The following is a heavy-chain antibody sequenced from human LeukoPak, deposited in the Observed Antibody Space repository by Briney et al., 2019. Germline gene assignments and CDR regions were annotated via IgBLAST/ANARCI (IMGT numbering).Heavy chain of an antibody. Sequence: TSVKVSCKASGFTFPSSAVQWVRQARGHRLEWLGWIGVGSGNTNYAQKFQEKVTITRDMSTRTAYMEVSSLRSEDTAVYYCAALSFSSGWYVPDDYWGQGTLVTVSS. CDR3: AALSFSSGWYVPDDY. CDR1: GFTFPSSA. D-gene: IGHD6-19*01. J-gene: IGHJ4*02. V-gene: IGHV1-58*01. CDR2: IGVGSGNT.